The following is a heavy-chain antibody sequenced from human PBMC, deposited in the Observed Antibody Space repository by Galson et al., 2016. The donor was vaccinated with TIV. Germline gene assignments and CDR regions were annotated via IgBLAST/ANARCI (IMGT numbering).Heavy chain of an antibody. CDR3: ARDRGSMTMIPVLNYYYGMDV. CDR2: ISAFNGNK. CDR1: GYAFSSHG. V-gene: IGHV1-18*04. D-gene: IGHD3-22*01. J-gene: IGHJ6*02. Sequence: SVKVSCKAAGYAFSSHGISWVRRAPGQGLEWMGWISAFNGNKNYALRFEDRVTMTTDTYTNTAYLELRSLRSDDTAGYYCARDRGSMTMIPVLNYYYGMDVWGQGTAVTVSS.